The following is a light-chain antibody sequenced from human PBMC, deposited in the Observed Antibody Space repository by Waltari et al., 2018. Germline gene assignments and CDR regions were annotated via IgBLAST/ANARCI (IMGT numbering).Light chain of an antibody. CDR1: SSNIGAGFD. CDR2: GNN. J-gene: IGLJ2*01. V-gene: IGLV1-40*01. CDR3: QSYDSSLFVV. Sequence: QSVLTQPPSVSAAPGQRVTISCTGSSSNIGAGFDVPWYQQLPGTAPKLLIFGNNNRPSGVPDRFSGSKSGTSASLAITGLQAEDEADYYCQSYDSSLFVVFGGGTKLTVL.